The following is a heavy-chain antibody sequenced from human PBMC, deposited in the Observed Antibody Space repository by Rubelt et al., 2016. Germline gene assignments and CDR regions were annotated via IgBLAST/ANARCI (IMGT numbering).Heavy chain of an antibody. CDR3: ARLHRLAVATFDY. CDR1: GYSISSGYY. V-gene: IGHV4-38-2*02. CDR2: IYYSGST. D-gene: IGHD6-19*01. J-gene: IGHJ4*02. Sequence: QVQLQESGPGLVKPSETLSLTCTVSGYSISSGYYWGWIRQPPGKGLEWIGYIYYSGSTNYNPSLKSRVTRSVDTSKNQFSLKLSSVTAADTAVYYCARLHRLAVATFDYWGQGTLVTVSS.